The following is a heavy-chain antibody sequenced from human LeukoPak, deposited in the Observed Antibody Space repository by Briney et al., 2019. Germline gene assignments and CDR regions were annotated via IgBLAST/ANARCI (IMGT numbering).Heavy chain of an antibody. D-gene: IGHD6-6*01. J-gene: IGHJ5*02. CDR3: ARKKFIAAGGFDP. Sequence: SETLSLTCTVSGGAISNYYWSWIRQPPGKGLEWIGYIYYSGSTNYNPSLKSRVTISVDTSKNQFSLKLSSVTAADTAVYYCARKKFIAAGGFDPWGQGTLVTVSS. CDR1: GGAISNYY. CDR2: IYYSGST. V-gene: IGHV4-59*01.